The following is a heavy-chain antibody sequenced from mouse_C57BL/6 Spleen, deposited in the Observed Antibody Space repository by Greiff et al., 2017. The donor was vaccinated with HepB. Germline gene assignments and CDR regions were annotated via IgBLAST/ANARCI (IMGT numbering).Heavy chain of an antibody. Sequence: VQLKESGPGLVKPSQSLSLTCSVTGYSITSGYYWNWIRQFPGNKLEWMGYISYDGSNNYNPSLKNRISITREPSKNQFFLKLNSVTTEDTATYYCARSQLRLDYWGQGTTLTVSS. CDR2: ISYDGSN. CDR1: GYSITSGYY. CDR3: ARSQLRLDY. D-gene: IGHD3-2*02. V-gene: IGHV3-6*01. J-gene: IGHJ2*01.